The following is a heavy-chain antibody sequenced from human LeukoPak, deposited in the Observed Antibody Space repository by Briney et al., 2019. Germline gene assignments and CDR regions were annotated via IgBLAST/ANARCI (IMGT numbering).Heavy chain of an antibody. V-gene: IGHV3-33*06. CDR3: AKAGGPPLRQVYYYYHYMDV. J-gene: IGHJ6*03. D-gene: IGHD3-10*01. CDR1: GFTFSSYG. CDR2: IWYDGSNK. Sequence: GRSLRLSCAASGFTFSSYGMHWVRQAPGKGLEWVAVIWYDGSNKYYADSVKGRFTISRDNSKNTLYLQMNSLRAEDTAVYYCAKAGGPPLRQVYYYYHYMDVWGKGTTVTVSS.